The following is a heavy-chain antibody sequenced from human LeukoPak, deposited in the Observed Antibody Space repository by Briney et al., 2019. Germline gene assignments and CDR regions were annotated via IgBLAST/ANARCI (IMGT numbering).Heavy chain of an antibody. Sequence: GASVKVSCKASGYTFTGYYIHWVRQAPGQGLEWMGGIIPIFGTANYAQKSQGRVTITTDESTSTAYMELSSLRSEDTAVYYCASFARTRRGYYYYYMDVWGKGTTVTVSS. J-gene: IGHJ6*03. CDR1: GYTFTGYY. CDR2: IIPIFGTA. V-gene: IGHV1-69*05. CDR3: ASFARTRRGYYYYYMDV. D-gene: IGHD3-10*01.